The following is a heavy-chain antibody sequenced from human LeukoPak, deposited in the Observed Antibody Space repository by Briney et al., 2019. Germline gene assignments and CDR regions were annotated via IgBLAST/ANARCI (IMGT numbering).Heavy chain of an antibody. Sequence: HPSETLSFTCAVYGGSFSGYYWSWIRQPPGKGLEWIGEINHSGSTNYNPSLKSRVTISVDTSKNQFSLKLSSVTAADTAVYYCASVATRSPSRVPAYYYYMDVWGKGTTVIVSS. J-gene: IGHJ6*03. D-gene: IGHD2-2*01. V-gene: IGHV4-34*01. CDR2: INHSGST. CDR1: GGSFSGYY. CDR3: ASVATRSPSRVPAYYYYMDV.